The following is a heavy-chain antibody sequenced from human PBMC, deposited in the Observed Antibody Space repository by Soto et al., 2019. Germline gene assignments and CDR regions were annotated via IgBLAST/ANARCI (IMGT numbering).Heavy chain of an antibody. CDR1: GFTFSTYA. CDR2: ISYDGSNK. CDR3: ARDKSPYSSGWHNRHFDY. Sequence: QVQLVESGGGVVQPGRSLRLSCAASGFTFSTYAMHWVRQAPGKGLEWVAVISYDGSNKYYEDSVKGRFTISRYNSKNRLYLQMNSLRAEDTAVYYCARDKSPYSSGWHNRHFDYWGQGTLVTVSS. V-gene: IGHV3-30-3*01. D-gene: IGHD6-19*01. J-gene: IGHJ4*02.